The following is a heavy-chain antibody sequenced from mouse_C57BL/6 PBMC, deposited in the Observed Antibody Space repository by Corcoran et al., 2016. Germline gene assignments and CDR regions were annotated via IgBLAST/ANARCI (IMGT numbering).Heavy chain of an antibody. CDR2: INPNNGGT. CDR1: GYTFTDYY. CDR3: ARDSLLDY. J-gene: IGHJ2*01. V-gene: IGHV1-26*01. Sequence: EVQLQQSGPELVKPGASVKISCKASGYTFTDYYMNWVKQSHGKSLEWIGDINPNNGGTSYNQKFKGKATLTVDKSSSTAYMELRSLTSEDSAVYYCARDSLLDYWGQGTTLTVSS.